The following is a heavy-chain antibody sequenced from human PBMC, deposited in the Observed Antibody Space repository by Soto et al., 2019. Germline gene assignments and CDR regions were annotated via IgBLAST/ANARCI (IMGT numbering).Heavy chain of an antibody. CDR2: FWHDGTKI. Sequence: GSLRLSCAASGFTFTTYAMHWVRQAPGKGLEWVALFWHDGTKIYYADSVRGRFTVSRDISRNTLYLVMSSLRAEDTAVYYCARGVAPFDYWGRGTQVTVSS. D-gene: IGHD5-12*01. J-gene: IGHJ4*02. CDR1: GFTFTTYA. V-gene: IGHV3-33*01. CDR3: ARGVAPFDY.